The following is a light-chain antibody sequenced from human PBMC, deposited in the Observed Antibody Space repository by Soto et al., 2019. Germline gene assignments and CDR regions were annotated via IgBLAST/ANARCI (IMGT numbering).Light chain of an antibody. V-gene: IGKV1-8*01. CDR3: QQYYSYPPLT. J-gene: IGKJ4*01. Sequence: AIRGTQSPSSLSASRGDRVGITCRSSQGISSYLAWYQQKPGKAPKLLIYAASTLQSGVPSRFSGSGSGTDFTLTISCLQSEDFATYYCQQYYSYPPLTFGGGTKVDIK. CDR1: QGISSY. CDR2: AAS.